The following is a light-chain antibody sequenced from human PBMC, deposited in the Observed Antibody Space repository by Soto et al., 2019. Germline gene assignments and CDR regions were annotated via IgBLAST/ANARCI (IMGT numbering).Light chain of an antibody. V-gene: IGKV1-5*03. CDR2: KAS. CDR1: QTIDSW. CDR3: QQYSYYWT. J-gene: IGKJ1*01. Sequence: DIQMTQSPSTLSASVGDRVTITCRASQTIDSWLAWYQQRPGKPPNLLIYKASSLESGVPSRFSGSGSGTESTLTISSLQPDDFATYYCQQYSYYWTLGQGTKVDIK.